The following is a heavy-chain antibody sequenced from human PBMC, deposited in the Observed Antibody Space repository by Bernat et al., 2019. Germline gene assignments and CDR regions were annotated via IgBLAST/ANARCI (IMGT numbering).Heavy chain of an antibody. CDR1: GFTVSSNY. V-gene: IGHV3-53*05. CDR3: ARDDGSGGPFDY. J-gene: IGHJ4*02. D-gene: IGHD6-19*01. Sequence: EVQLVETGGGLIQPGGSLRLSCAVSGFTVSSNYMNWVRQAPGKGLEWVSVIYSGGSTYYADSVKGRFTISRDSSKNTLDLQMNSLRAEDTAVYYCARDDGSGGPFDYWGQGTLVAVSS. CDR2: IYSGGST.